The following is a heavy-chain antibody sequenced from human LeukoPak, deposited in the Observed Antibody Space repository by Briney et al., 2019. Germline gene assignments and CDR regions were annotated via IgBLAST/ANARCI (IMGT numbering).Heavy chain of an antibody. CDR3: TRRYNYDSGGYYYVRDAFDI. V-gene: IGHV3-49*04. J-gene: IGHJ3*02. CDR1: GFTFSSYD. D-gene: IGHD3-22*01. Sequence: GGSLRLSCAASGFTFSSYDMTWVRQAPGKGLEWVGFIRSKAYGGTTKNAASVKGRFTISRDDSRSIAYLQMNSLKTEDTAVYYCTRRYNYDSGGYYYVRDAFDIWGQGTMVTVSS. CDR2: IRSKAYGGTT.